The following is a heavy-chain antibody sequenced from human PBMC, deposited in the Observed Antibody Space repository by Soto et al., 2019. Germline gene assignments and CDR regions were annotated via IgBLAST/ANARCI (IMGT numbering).Heavy chain of an antibody. J-gene: IGHJ2*01. CDR1: GGSFSGYY. V-gene: IGHV4-34*01. Sequence: QVQLQQWGAGLLKPSETLSLTCAVYGGSFSGYYWNWIRQPPGKGLEWIGEISHSGSTKYNPSLETRVTISVDTSKNQFSLKLTSLTAADTAVYYCARVGSGTTRKYWYFDLWCRGTLVTVSS. D-gene: IGHD3-10*01. CDR3: ARVGSGTTRKYWYFDL. CDR2: ISHSGST.